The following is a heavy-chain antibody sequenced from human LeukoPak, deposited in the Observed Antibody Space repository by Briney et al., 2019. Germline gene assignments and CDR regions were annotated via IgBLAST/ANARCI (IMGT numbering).Heavy chain of an antibody. CDR3: ARAHYDFWSGSHSRFDP. Sequence: ASVKVSCKASGYTSTSYGISWVRQAPGQGLEWMGWISAYNGNTNYAQKLQGRVTMTTDTSTSTAYMELRSLRSDDTAVYYCARAHYDFWSGSHSRFDPWGQGTLVTVSS. D-gene: IGHD3-3*01. J-gene: IGHJ5*02. CDR1: GYTSTSYG. V-gene: IGHV1-18*01. CDR2: ISAYNGNT.